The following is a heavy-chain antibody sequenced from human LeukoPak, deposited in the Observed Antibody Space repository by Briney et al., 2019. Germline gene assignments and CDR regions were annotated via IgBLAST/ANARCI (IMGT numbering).Heavy chain of an antibody. V-gene: IGHV3-23*01. J-gene: IGHJ6*02. CDR3: GTHNGYSHYHAMDV. CDR1: GFTFSSYA. Sequence: GGSLRLSCAASGFTFSSYAMSWVHQAPGKGLDLVSGISGSGDSTNHADSVKGRFPISRDNSKNPLFLQMNSLRAQGTAVYYCGTHNGYSHYHAMDVWGQGTTVTVSS. CDR2: ISGSGDST. D-gene: IGHD2-8*01.